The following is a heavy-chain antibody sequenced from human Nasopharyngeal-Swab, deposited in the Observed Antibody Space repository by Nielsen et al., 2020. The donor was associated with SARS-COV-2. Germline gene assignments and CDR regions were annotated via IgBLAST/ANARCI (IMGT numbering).Heavy chain of an antibody. D-gene: IGHD5-24*01. V-gene: IGHV5-51*01. CDR1: GYSFTKYW. J-gene: IGHJ5*02. CDR2: IYPGNSQT. Sequence: GGSLRLSCKASGYSFTKYWIGWVRQMPGQGLEWMGIIYPGNSQTKYSPSFQGQITISVDKSINTAYLQWSTLKASDSAMYYCARRAARDGYNYEVDPWGQGTLVTVSS. CDR3: ARRAARDGYNYEVDP.